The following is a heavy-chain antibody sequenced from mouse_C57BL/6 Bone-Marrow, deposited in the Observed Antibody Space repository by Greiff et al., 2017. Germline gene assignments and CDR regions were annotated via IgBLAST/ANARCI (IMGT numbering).Heavy chain of an antibody. CDR2: IHPNSGST. V-gene: IGHV1-64*01. CDR3: ASGGAQATDYYAMDY. J-gene: IGHJ4*01. Sequence: QVQLQQPGAELVKPGASVKLSCKASGYTFTSYWMHWVKQRPGQGLEWIGMIHPNSGSTNYNEKFKSKATLTVDKSSSTAYMQLSSLTSEDSAVYYCASGGAQATDYYAMDYWGQGTSGTVSS. D-gene: IGHD3-2*02. CDR1: GYTFTSYW.